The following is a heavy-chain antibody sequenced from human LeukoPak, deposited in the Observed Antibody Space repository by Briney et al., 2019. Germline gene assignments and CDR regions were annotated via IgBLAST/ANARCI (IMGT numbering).Heavy chain of an antibody. Sequence: ASVKVSCKASGYTFTGYYMHWVRQAPGQGLEWMGWINPNSGGTNYAQKFQGRVTMTRDTSISTAYMELSRLRSDDTAVYYCARLVATIPYFDYWGQGTLVTVSS. CDR2: INPNSGGT. D-gene: IGHD5-12*01. J-gene: IGHJ4*02. CDR3: ARLVATIPYFDY. V-gene: IGHV1-2*02. CDR1: GYTFTGYY.